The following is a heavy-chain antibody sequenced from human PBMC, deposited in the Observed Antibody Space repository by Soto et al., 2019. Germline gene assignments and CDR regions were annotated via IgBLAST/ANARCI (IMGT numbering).Heavy chain of an antibody. D-gene: IGHD3-3*01. CDR2: IYYSGST. CDR3: ARSRAYYDFWSGLRGPLDYGMDV. J-gene: IGHJ6*02. CDR1: RGSINIYY. Sequence: HSDTPSLTCTVSRGSINIYYWSWIRQPQGKGLEWIGYIYYSGSTNYNPSLKSRVTISVDTSKNQFSLKLSSVTAADTAVYYCARSRAYYDFWSGLRGPLDYGMDVWGQGTTVTVSS. V-gene: IGHV4-59*07.